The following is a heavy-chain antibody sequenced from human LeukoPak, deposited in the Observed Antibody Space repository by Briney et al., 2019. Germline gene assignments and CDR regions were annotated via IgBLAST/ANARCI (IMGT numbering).Heavy chain of an antibody. CDR3: ARATGTKVPPGY. Sequence: SETLSLTCAVYGGSFSGYYWSWIRQPPGKGLEWIGEINHSGSTNYNPSLKSRVTISVDTSKNQFPLKLSSVTAADTAVYYCARATGTKVPPGYWGQGTLVTVSS. V-gene: IGHV4-34*01. CDR2: INHSGST. CDR1: GGSFSGYY. J-gene: IGHJ4*02. D-gene: IGHD1-7*01.